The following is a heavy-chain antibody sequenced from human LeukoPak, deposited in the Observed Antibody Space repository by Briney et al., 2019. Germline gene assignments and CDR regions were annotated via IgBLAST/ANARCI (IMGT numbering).Heavy chain of an antibody. Sequence: ASVKVSCKTSGYTFTSYYIHWVRQAPGQGLEWMGIINPSGGSTSCAQKFQGRVTMTRDTSTSTVYMYLSSLRSEDMAVYYCAITPGLGATNSDYWGQGTLVTVSS. D-gene: IGHD1-26*01. CDR2: INPSGGST. CDR1: GYTFTSYY. CDR3: AITPGLGATNSDY. J-gene: IGHJ4*02. V-gene: IGHV1-46*01.